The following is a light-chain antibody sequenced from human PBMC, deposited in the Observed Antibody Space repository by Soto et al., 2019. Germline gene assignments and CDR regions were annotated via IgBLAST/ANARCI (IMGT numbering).Light chain of an antibody. V-gene: IGKV3-11*01. CDR2: DAS. CDR1: QSVSNY. CDR3: QQRSNWPLLT. J-gene: IGKJ4*01. Sequence: EIVLTQSPATRSLSPGERATLSCRASQSVSNYLAWYQQKPGQAPRLLIYDASNRATGIPARFSGSGSGTDFTLTISSLEPEDFAVYYCQQRSNWPLLTFGGGTKVIIK.